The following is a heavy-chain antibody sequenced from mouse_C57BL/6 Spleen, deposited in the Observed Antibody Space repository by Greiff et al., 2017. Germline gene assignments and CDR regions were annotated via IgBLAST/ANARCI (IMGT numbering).Heavy chain of an antibody. D-gene: IGHD1-1*02. CDR3: ALWCDEVAWFAY. CDR2: IYPGSGST. V-gene: IGHV1-55*01. J-gene: IGHJ3*01. CDR1: GYTFTSYW. Sequence: QVQLKQSGAELVKPGASVKMSCKASGYTFTSYWITWVKQRPGQGLEWIGDIYPGSGSTNYNEKFKSKATLTVDTSSSTAALPLSSLTFEDSAVYYYALWCDEVAWFAYRGQGTLVTVSA.